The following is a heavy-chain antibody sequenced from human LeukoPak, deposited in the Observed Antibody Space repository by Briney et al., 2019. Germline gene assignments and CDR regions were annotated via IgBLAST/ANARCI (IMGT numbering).Heavy chain of an antibody. CDR2: ISSSSSYI. CDR3: AKDKGYYSYYFDY. J-gene: IGHJ4*02. CDR1: GFTFSSYS. D-gene: IGHD3-3*01. Sequence: GGSLRLSCAASGFTFSSYSMNWVRQAPGKGLEWVSSISSSSSYIYYADSVKGRFTISRDNAKNSLYLQMNSLRAEDTALYYCAKDKGYYSYYFDYWGQGTLVTVSS. V-gene: IGHV3-21*04.